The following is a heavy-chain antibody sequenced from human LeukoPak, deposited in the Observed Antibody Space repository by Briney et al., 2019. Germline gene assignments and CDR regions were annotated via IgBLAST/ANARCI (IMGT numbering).Heavy chain of an antibody. CDR2: ISAYNGNT. J-gene: IGHJ4*02. V-gene: IGHV1-18*01. CDR1: GYTFTSYG. Sequence: ASVKVSCKSSGYTFTSYGISWVRQAPGQGLAWMGWISAYNGNTNYAQKLQGRVTMTTDTSTSTAYMELRSLRSDDTAVYYCARVPYCSGGSCSSYFDYWGQGTLVTVSS. D-gene: IGHD2-15*01. CDR3: ARVPYCSGGSCSSYFDY.